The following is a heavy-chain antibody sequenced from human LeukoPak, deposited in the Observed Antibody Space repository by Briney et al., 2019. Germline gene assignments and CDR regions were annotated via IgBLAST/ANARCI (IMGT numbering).Heavy chain of an antibody. CDR1: GFTFSSYA. V-gene: IGHV3-64*01. CDR3: ARVAGPFDY. J-gene: IGHJ4*02. Sequence: GGSLRLSCAASGFTFSSYAMHWVRQAPGKGLEYVSAISSNGGSTYYANSVKGRFTISRDNSKNTLYLQMGSLRAEDMAVYYCARVAGPFDYWGQGTLVTVSS. CDR2: ISSNGGST.